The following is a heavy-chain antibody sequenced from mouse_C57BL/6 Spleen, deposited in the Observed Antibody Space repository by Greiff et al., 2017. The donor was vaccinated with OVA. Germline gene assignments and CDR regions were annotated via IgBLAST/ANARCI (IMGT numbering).Heavy chain of an antibody. CDR3: ALYGSSDWYFDV. CDR2: IDPEDGET. Sequence: EVKLMESGAELVKPGASVKLSCTASGFNIKDYYMHWVKQRTEQGLEWIGRIDPEDGETKYAPKFQGKATITADTSSNTAYLQLSSLTSEDTAVYYCALYGSSDWYFDVWGTGTTVTVSS. J-gene: IGHJ1*03. CDR1: GFNIKDYY. D-gene: IGHD1-1*01. V-gene: IGHV14-2*01.